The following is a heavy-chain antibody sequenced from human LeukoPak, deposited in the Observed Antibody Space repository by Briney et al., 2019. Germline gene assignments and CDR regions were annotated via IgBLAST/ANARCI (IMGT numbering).Heavy chain of an antibody. Sequence: GGSLRLSCAASGFTFSNAWMTWVRQAPGKGLVWVSRINSDGSSTSYADSVKGRFTISRDNAKNTLYLQMNSLRAEDTAVYYCARGNYYGMDVWGQGTTVTVSS. V-gene: IGHV3-74*01. CDR1: GFTFSNAW. CDR2: INSDGSST. J-gene: IGHJ6*02. CDR3: ARGNYYGMDV.